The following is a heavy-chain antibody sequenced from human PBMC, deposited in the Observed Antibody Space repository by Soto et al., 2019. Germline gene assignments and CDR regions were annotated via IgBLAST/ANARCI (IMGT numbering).Heavy chain of an antibody. CDR1: GYNFAGYW. V-gene: IGHV5-51*01. CDR3: ARGGVSTRTFDY. CDR2: IYPSDSDT. Sequence: GESLKISCKGSGYNFAGYWIAWVRKMPGKGLELMGIIYPSDSDTRYRPSFQGQVTISADKSISSAYLQWSSLRASDTAMYYCARGGVSTRTFDYWGQGTPVTVSS. J-gene: IGHJ4*02. D-gene: IGHD3-3*01.